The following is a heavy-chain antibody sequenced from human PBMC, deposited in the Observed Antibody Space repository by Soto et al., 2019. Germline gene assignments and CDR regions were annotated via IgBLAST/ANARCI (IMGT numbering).Heavy chain of an antibody. CDR2: IYHSGST. J-gene: IGHJ5*02. CDR1: GYSISSGYY. CDR3: ARDGKGLWFDP. V-gene: IGHV4-38-2*02. Sequence: SETLSLTCAVSGYSISSGYYWGWIRQPPGKGLEWIGSIYHSGSTYYNPSLKSRVTISVDTSKNQFSLKLSSVTAADTAVYYCARDGKGLWFDPWGQGTLVTVSS.